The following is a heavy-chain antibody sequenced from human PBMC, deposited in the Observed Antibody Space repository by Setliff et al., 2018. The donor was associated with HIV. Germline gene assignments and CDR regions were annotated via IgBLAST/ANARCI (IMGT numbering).Heavy chain of an antibody. D-gene: IGHD5-12*01. CDR3: ARQPRWLQFPRYFDY. CDR1: GGYINSYY. CDR2: IYTGGNT. Sequence: SETLSLTCTVSGGYINSYYWSWIRQPPGKGLEWIGYIYTGGNTNYNPSLRSRVTISVAASRNQFSLTLSSVTAADTAVYYCARQPRWLQFPRYFDYWGQGTLVTVSS. V-gene: IGHV4-4*09. J-gene: IGHJ4*02.